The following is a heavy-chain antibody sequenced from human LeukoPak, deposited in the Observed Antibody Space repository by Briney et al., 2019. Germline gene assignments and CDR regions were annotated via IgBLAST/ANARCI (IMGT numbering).Heavy chain of an antibody. CDR2: INPAGSET. Sequence: GGSLRLSCAAAGFSVSAYWMRWVRQAPGTGREWVANINPAGSETYYVDPVKGRFSISRDNAKNLVYLQMNSLRAEDTAVYHCARFGYVAAVDVWGQGTPVTVSS. J-gene: IGHJ4*02. D-gene: IGHD2-15*01. V-gene: IGHV3-7*01. CDR3: ARFGYVAAVDV. CDR1: GFSVSAYW.